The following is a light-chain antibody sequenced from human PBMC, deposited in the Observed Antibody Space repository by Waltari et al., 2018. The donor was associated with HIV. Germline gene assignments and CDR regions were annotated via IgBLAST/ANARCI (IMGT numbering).Light chain of an antibody. Sequence: QPALTQSPSASGSPGQSVNISCSGANSDLSHYNYVSWYQQHSDRPPKLIIFEVTKRPSGVPDRFSGSKSGNTASLFVSGLQPEDEATYFCSSFAGTHKLFGGGTKLTVL. CDR2: EVT. J-gene: IGLJ2*01. V-gene: IGLV2-8*01. CDR1: NSDLSHYNY. CDR3: SSFAGTHKL.